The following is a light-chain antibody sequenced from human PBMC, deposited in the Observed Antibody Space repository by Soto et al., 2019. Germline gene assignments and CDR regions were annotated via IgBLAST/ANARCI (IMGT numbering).Light chain of an antibody. Sequence: QSALTQPASVSGSPGQSITISCTRTSSDVGGYNYVSWYQQQPGKAPKLMIYDVNNRPSGVSNRFSGSKSGNTASLTISGLQAEDEADYYCSSYTSSSTLVVFGGGTKLTVL. CDR2: DVN. CDR1: SSDVGGYNY. V-gene: IGLV2-14*01. J-gene: IGLJ2*01. CDR3: SSYTSSSTLVV.